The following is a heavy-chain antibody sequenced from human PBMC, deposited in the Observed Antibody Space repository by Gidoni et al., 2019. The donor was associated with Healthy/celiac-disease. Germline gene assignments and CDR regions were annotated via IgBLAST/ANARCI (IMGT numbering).Heavy chain of an antibody. CDR2: IRSKANSYAT. V-gene: IGHV3-73*01. Sequence: VQPGGSLKLYCAATGFTFSGSAMHWVRQASGKGLEWVGRIRSKANSYATAYAASVKGRFTISRDDSKNTAYLQMNSLKTEDTAVYYCTLTPGAVTANYWGQGTLVTVSS. CDR1: GFTFSGSA. J-gene: IGHJ4*02. D-gene: IGHD2-21*02. CDR3: TLTPGAVTANY.